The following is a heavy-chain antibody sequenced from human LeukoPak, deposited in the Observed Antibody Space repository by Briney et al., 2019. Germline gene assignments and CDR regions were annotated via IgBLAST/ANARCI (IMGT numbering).Heavy chain of an antibody. CDR1: GYTLTELS. CDR3: ATAKSSAGSSVSSRSNWFDP. CDR2: FDPEDGET. Sequence: GASVKVSCKVSGYTLTELSMHWVRQAPGKGLEWMGGFDPEDGETIYAQKFQGRVTMTEDTSTDTAYMELSSLRSEDTAVYYCATAKSSAGSSVSSRSNWFDPWGQGTLVTVSS. V-gene: IGHV1-24*01. J-gene: IGHJ5*02. D-gene: IGHD6-25*01.